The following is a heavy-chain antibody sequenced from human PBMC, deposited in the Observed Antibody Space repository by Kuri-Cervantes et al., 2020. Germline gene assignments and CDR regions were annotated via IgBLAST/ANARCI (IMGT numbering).Heavy chain of an antibody. J-gene: IGHJ3*02. D-gene: IGHD5-24*01. CDR2: IIPIFGAA. CDR3: ATSGREMATPWDNDALRI. Sequence: SVKVSCKASGGTFSSYAISWVRQAPGQGLEWMGGIIPIFGAADYTQKFQDRVTITTDESTSTLYMQLTSLTSEDTAIYYCATSGREMATPWDNDALRIWGQGTMVTVSS. CDR1: GGTFSSYA. V-gene: IGHV1-69*05.